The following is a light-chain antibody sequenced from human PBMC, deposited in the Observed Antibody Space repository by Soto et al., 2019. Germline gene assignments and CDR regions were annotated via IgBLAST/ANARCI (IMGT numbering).Light chain of an antibody. CDR2: EVS. J-gene: IGLJ2*01. Sequence: QSALTQPASVSGSPGQSITVSCTGTSSDIGGHNYVSLYQQHPGKVPKLIIYEVSNRPSGVSNRFSGSKSGNTASLTVSGLQAEDEADYYCSSYTTTSTVVFGGGTKLTVL. CDR1: SSDIGGHNY. V-gene: IGLV2-14*01. CDR3: SSYTTTSTVV.